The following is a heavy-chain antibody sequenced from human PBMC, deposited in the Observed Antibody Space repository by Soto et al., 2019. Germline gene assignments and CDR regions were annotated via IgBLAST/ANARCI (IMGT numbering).Heavy chain of an antibody. CDR1: GYTFTSYD. V-gene: IGHV1-8*01. J-gene: IGHJ6*02. CDR3: ARGFIAAAADYGMDV. Sequence: QVQLVQSGAEVKKPGASVKVSCKASGYTFTSYDINWVRQATGQGLEGMGWMNPNSGNTGYAKKFQGRVTMTRNPSISTAYMELSSLRSEDTAVYYCARGFIAAAADYGMDVWGQGTTVTVSS. D-gene: IGHD6-13*01. CDR2: MNPNSGNT.